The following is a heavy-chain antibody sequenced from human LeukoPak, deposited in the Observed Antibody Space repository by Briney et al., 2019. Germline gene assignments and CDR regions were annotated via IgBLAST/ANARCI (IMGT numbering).Heavy chain of an antibody. CDR3: ARDRWELPEYYFDY. Sequence: ASVTVSCKASGYTFTGYYMHWVRQAPGQGLEWMGWINPNSGGTNYAQKFQGRVTMTRDTSISTAYMELSRLRSDDTAVYYCARDRWELPEYYFDYWGQGTLVTVSS. CDR2: INPNSGGT. V-gene: IGHV1-2*02. D-gene: IGHD1-26*01. J-gene: IGHJ4*02. CDR1: GYTFTGYY.